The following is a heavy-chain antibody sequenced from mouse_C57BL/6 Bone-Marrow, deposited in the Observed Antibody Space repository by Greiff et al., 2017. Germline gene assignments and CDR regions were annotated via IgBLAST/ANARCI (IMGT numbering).Heavy chain of an antibody. CDR3: ALRDFDY. Sequence: EVMLVESGGGLVKPGGSLKLSCAASGFTFSDYGMHWVRLAPEKGLEWVAYISSGSSTIYYADTVKGRFTISRDNAKNTLFLQMTSLRSEDTAMYYCALRDFDYWGQGTTLTVSS. CDR1: GFTFSDYG. J-gene: IGHJ2*01. CDR2: ISSGSSTI. D-gene: IGHD1-1*01. V-gene: IGHV5-17*01.